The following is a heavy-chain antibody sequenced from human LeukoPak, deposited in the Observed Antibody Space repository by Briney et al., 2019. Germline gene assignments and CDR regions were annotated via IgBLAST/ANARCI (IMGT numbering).Heavy chain of an antibody. J-gene: IGHJ4*02. CDR2: IYPGDSDT. D-gene: IGHD6-13*01. Sequence: YWSWIRQPPGKGLEWMGIIYPGDSDTRYSPSFQGQVTISADKSISTAYLQWSSLKASDTAMYYCTSRSSSSIDYWGQGTLVTVSS. CDR1: YW. CDR3: TSRSSSSIDY. V-gene: IGHV5-51*01.